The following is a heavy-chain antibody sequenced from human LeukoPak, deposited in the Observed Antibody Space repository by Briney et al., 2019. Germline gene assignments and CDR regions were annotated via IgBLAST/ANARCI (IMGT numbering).Heavy chain of an antibody. CDR1: GYSFTSYW. V-gene: IGHV5-51*01. J-gene: IGHJ4*02. D-gene: IGHD2-21*02. CDR2: IYSGDSEN. Sequence: GESLKISWKGSGYSFTSYWLGWVRQMPGKGLEWMGFIYSGDSENRYSPSFQGQVTMSADRSISTVYLQLSRLEASDTAMYYCARKIYCGGDWRVNPFDYWGRGTLVTVSS. CDR3: ARKIYCGGDWRVNPFDY.